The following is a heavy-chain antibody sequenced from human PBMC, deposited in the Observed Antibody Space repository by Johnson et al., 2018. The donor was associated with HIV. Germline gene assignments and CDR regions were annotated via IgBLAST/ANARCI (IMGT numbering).Heavy chain of an antibody. D-gene: IGHD3-3*01. J-gene: IGHJ3*02. CDR2: IKQDGSEK. V-gene: IGHV3-7*01. Sequence: VQLVESGGGLVQPGGSLRLSCAASGFTFSSYWMSWVRQAPGKGLEWVANIKQDGSEKYYVDSVKGRFTISRDNAKNSLYLQMNSLRADDTAVYYCARDRGIYEGAFDIWGQGTMVTVSS. CDR3: ARDRGIYEGAFDI. CDR1: GFTFSSYW.